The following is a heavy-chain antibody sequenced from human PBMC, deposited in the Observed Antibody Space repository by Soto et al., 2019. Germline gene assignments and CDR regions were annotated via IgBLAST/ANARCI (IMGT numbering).Heavy chain of an antibody. Sequence: QVQLVQYGAEVKKPGSSVKVSCKASGGTFSSYAISWVRQAPGQWLEWMVGIISIFGTADYAQKFQGRVTSTADESTSTAHMELSSLRSDDTGVYYCASHKRWLQLNYDYGMDVGGQGTTVTVSS. CDR1: GGTFSSYA. J-gene: IGHJ6*02. CDR3: ASHKRWLQLNYDYGMDV. V-gene: IGHV1-69*12. CDR2: IISIFGTA. D-gene: IGHD5-12*01.